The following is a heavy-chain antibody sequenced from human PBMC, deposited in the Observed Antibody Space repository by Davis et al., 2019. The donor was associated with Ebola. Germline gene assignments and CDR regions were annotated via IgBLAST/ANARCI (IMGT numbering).Heavy chain of an antibody. CDR3: ARVYYYGSGSYYNPQFDY. J-gene: IGHJ4*02. Sequence: GESLKISCTASGFPFSTYAMSWVRQAPGKGLEWVSVIYSGGSTYYADSVKGRFTISRDNSKNTLYLQMNSLRAEDTAVYYCARVYYYGSGSYYNPQFDYWGQGTLVTVSS. V-gene: IGHV3-53*01. D-gene: IGHD3-10*01. CDR2: IYSGGST. CDR1: GFPFSTYA.